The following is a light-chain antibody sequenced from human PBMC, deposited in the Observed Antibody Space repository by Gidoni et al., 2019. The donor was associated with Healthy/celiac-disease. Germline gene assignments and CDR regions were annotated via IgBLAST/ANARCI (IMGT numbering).Light chain of an antibody. V-gene: IGLV2-14*01. Sequence: QSALTQPASVSGSPGQSITISCTGTSSDVGGYNSVSWYQQHPGKAPKLMIDEVSNRPSGVSNRFSGSKSGNTASLTISGLQAEDEADYYCSSYTSSSTLYVFGTGTKVTVL. CDR3: SSYTSSSTLYV. CDR1: SSDVGGYNS. CDR2: EVS. J-gene: IGLJ1*01.